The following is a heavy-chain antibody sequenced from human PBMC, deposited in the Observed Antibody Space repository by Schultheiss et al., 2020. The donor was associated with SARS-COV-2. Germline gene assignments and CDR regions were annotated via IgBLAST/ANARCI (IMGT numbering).Heavy chain of an antibody. CDR3: ARQSDGSEGGFDF. CDR1: GGSISSSNW. V-gene: IGHV4-4*02. D-gene: IGHD1-26*01. CDR2: INHSGST. J-gene: IGHJ4*02. Sequence: SETLSLTCAVSGGSISSSNWWSWVRQPPGKGLEWIGEINHSGSTNYNPSLKSRVSISADTSKNQFSLKLTSVTDADTAVYYCARQSDGSEGGFDFWGQGTLVTVSS.